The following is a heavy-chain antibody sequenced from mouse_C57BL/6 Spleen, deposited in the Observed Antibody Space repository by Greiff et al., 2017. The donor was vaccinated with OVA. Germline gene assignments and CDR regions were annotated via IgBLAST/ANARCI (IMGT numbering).Heavy chain of an antibody. Sequence: EVKLMESGGGLVKPGGSLKLSCAASGFTFSSYAMSWVRQTPEKRLEWVATISDGGSYTYYPDNVKGRFTISRDNAKNNLYLQMSHLKSEDTAMYYCAREGGLLRGFAYWGQGTLVTVSA. D-gene: IGHD1-1*01. CDR2: ISDGGSYT. J-gene: IGHJ3*01. V-gene: IGHV5-4*01. CDR3: AREGGLLRGFAY. CDR1: GFTFSSYA.